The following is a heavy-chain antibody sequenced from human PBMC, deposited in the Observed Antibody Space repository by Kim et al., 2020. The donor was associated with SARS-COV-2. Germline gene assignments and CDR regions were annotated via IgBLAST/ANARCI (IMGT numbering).Heavy chain of an antibody. D-gene: IGHD6-13*01. CDR2: IYTSGST. CDR3: ARIPDSSSWSGNWVDP. CDR1: GGSISSGSYY. J-gene: IGHJ5*02. V-gene: IGHV4-61*02. Sequence: SETLSLTCTVSGGSISSGSYYWSWIRQPAGKGLEWIGRIYTSGSTNYNPSLKSRVTISVDTSKNQFSLKLSSGTAADTAVYYCARIPDSSSWSGNWVDPWGQGTLVTVSS.